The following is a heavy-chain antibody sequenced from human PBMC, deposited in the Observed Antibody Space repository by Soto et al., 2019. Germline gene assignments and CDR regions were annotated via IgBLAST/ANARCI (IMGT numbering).Heavy chain of an antibody. CDR2: INSDGSAT. CDR1: GFSFSTYC. V-gene: IGHV3-74*01. Sequence: EGSLRLSCAVSGFSFSTYCMHWVRQGPGEGLVWVSRINSDGSATSYADSVKGRFTISRDNAKNMLFLQMNSLRAEDTAEYYCATDYYYYMNVWGKGTSVTVS. J-gene: IGHJ6*03. CDR3: ATDYYYYMNV.